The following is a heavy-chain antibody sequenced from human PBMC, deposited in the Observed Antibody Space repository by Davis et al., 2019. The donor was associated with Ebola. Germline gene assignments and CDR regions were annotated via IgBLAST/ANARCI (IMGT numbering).Heavy chain of an antibody. Sequence: PGGSLRLSCGASGFTFSSYAMSWVRQAPGKGLEWVSAISGSGGSTYYADSVKGRFTISRDNSKNTLYLQMNSLRAEDTAVYYCAKHTMILFHMGGDAFDIWGQGTMVTVSS. CDR2: ISGSGGST. V-gene: IGHV3-23*01. CDR3: AKHTMILFHMGGDAFDI. J-gene: IGHJ3*02. D-gene: IGHD3-22*01. CDR1: GFTFSSYA.